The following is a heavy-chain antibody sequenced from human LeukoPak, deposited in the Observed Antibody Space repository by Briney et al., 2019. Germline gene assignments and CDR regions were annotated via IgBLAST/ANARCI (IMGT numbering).Heavy chain of an antibody. J-gene: IGHJ3*02. CDR2: ISYDGSNK. V-gene: IGHV3-30*03. Sequence: GGSLRLSCAASGFTFSSYEMNWVRQAPGKGLEWVAVISYDGSNKYYADSVKGRFTISRDNSKNTLYLQMNSLRAEDTAVYYCASLNYYDSSGYNNDAFDIWGQGTMVTVSS. CDR3: ASLNYYDSSGYNNDAFDI. D-gene: IGHD3-22*01. CDR1: GFTFSSYE.